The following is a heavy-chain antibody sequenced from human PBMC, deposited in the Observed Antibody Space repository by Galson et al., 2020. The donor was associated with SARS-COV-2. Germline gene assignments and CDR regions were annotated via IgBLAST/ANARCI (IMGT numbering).Heavy chain of an antibody. D-gene: IGHD1-26*01. J-gene: IGHJ6*02. CDR2: IYTSGST. CDR1: GGSISSGSYY. V-gene: IGHV4-61*02. Sequence: SDTLSLTCTVSGGSISSGSYYWSWIRQPAGKGLEWIGRIYTSGSTNYNPSLKSRVTISVDTSKNQFSLKLSSVTAADTAVYYCARDLGDGLLKRYGMDVRGQGTTVTVSS. CDR3: ARDLGDGLLKRYGMDV.